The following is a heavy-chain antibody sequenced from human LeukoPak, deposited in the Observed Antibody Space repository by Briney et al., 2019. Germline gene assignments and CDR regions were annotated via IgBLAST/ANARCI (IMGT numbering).Heavy chain of an antibody. Sequence: SETLSLTCAVYGGSFSGYYWSWIRQPPGKGLEWIGEINHSGSTNYNPSLKSRVTISVDTSKNQFSLKLSSVTAADTAVYYCARHVTGLRNWFDPWGQGTLVTVSS. J-gene: IGHJ5*02. D-gene: IGHD5-12*01. CDR1: GGSFSGYY. V-gene: IGHV4-34*01. CDR3: ARHVTGLRNWFDP. CDR2: INHSGST.